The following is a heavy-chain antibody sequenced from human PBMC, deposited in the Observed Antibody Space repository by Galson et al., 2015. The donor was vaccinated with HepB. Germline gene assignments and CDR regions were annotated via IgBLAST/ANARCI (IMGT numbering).Heavy chain of an antibody. CDR2: ISNTNKT. CDR1: GFTFRSFS. D-gene: IGHD1-1*01. CDR3: ARDFPGSWNDEVWFDP. Sequence: SLRLSCAASGFTFRSFSMNWVRQPPGKGLEWISYISNTNKTYYADSVKGRFTVSRDNAKNSLHLQMNGLRVEDTAVYYCARDFPGSWNDEVWFDPWGLGTLVTVSS. V-gene: IGHV3-48*04. J-gene: IGHJ5*02.